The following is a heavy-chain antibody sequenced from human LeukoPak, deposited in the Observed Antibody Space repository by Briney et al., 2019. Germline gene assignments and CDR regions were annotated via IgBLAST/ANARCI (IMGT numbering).Heavy chain of an antibody. V-gene: IGHV3-15*01. CDR1: GFTFSNAW. D-gene: IGHD3-9*01. CDR2: IRTKTDGGTA. CDR3: TTLSRYFAEFDP. J-gene: IGHJ5*02. Sequence: GGSLRLSCVASGFTFSNAWMSWVRRAPGKGLEWVGRIRTKTDGGTADYAAPVKGRFTISRDDSKNTLYLQMSSLKTEDTAVYFRTTLSRYFAEFDPWGQGTRDTVSS.